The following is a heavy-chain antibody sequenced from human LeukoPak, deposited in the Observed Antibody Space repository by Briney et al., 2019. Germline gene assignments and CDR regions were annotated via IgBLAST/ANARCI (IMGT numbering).Heavy chain of an antibody. CDR3: AGRFGSGSYNSPN. D-gene: IGHD3-10*01. V-gene: IGHV3-48*01. J-gene: IGHJ4*02. CDR2: ISSTSTTI. Sequence: GGSLRLSCAASGFTFSKYFMTWVRQAPGKGLEWVSYISSTSTTIYYADSVKGRFTISRDNAKNSLYLQMNSLRAEDTAVYYCAGRFGSGSYNSPNWGQGTLVTVSS. CDR1: GFTFSKYF.